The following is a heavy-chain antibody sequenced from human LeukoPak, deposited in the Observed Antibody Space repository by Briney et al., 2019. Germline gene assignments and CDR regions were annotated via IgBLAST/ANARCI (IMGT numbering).Heavy chain of an antibody. CDR2: IWYDGSNK. V-gene: IGHV3-33*06. J-gene: IGHJ4*02. CDR1: GFTFSSYG. CDR3: AKGGRPSAPYYFDY. Sequence: GGSLRLSCAASGFTFSSYGMHWVRQAPGKGLGWVAVIWYDGSNKYYADSVKGRFTISRDNSKNTLYLQMNSLRAEDTAVYYCAKGGRPSAPYYFDYWGQGTLVTVSS.